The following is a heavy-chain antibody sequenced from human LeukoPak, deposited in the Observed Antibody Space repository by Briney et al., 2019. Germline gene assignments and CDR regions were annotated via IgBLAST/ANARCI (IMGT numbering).Heavy chain of an antibody. CDR3: AKHSSGITVAGTIQY. Sequence: GGSLRLSCAASGFTFSSYWMSWVRQAPGKGLEWVALISKDGSNEYYADSVKGRFTISRDNSKNTLDLQMNSLRADDTAVYYCAKHSSGITVAGTIQYWGQGTLVTVSS. CDR1: GFTFSSYW. J-gene: IGHJ4*02. CDR2: ISKDGSNE. D-gene: IGHD6-19*01. V-gene: IGHV3-30*18.